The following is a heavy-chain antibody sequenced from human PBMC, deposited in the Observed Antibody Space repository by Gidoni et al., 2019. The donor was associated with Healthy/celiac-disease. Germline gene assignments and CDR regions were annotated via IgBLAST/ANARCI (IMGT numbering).Heavy chain of an antibody. CDR1: GGSISSYY. D-gene: IGHD2-2*01. CDR3: ARDATDVVPAATYWYFDL. CDR2: IYYSGST. Sequence: QVQLQESGPGLVKPSEPLSLTCTVSGGSISSYYWSWIRQPPGKGLEWIGYIYYSGSTNYNPSLKSRVTISVDTSKNQFSLKLSSVTAADTAVYYCARDATDVVPAATYWYFDLWGRGTLVTVSS. J-gene: IGHJ2*01. V-gene: IGHV4-59*01.